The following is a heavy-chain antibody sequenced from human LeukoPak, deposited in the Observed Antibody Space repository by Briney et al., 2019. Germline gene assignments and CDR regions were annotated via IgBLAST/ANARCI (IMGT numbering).Heavy chain of an antibody. V-gene: IGHV1-69*13. J-gene: IGHJ5*02. Sequence: SVKVSCKASGGTFSSYAISWVRQAPGQGLEWMGGIIPIFGTANYAQKFQGRVTITADESTSTAYMELSSLRSEDTAVYYCARELWGSGVVVPAAIKTTNWFDPWGQGTLVTVSS. CDR2: IIPIFGTA. D-gene: IGHD2-2*02. CDR3: ARELWGSGVVVPAAIKTTNWFDP. CDR1: GGTFSSYA.